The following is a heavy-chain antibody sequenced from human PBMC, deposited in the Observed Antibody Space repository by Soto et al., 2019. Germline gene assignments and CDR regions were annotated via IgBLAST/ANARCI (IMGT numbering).Heavy chain of an antibody. V-gene: IGHV4-4*07. Sequence: SETLSLTCTVSGGSISGYYWSWIRQPAGKGLEWIGRVYSSGTTNYNPSLRSRVTLSVDTSKNQFSLKVMSVTAADTAVYYCARLAGAGPYNWFDPWGPGTLVTV. J-gene: IGHJ5*02. CDR2: VYSSGTT. CDR3: ARLAGAGPYNWFDP. D-gene: IGHD6-13*01. CDR1: GGSISGYY.